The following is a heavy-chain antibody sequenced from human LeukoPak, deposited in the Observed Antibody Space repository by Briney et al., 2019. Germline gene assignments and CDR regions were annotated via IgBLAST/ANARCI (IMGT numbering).Heavy chain of an antibody. V-gene: IGHV1-69*13. D-gene: IGHD1-26*01. Sequence: SVKVSCKASGGTFSSYAISWVRQAPGQGLEWMGGIIPIFGTANYAQKFQGRVTITADESTSTAYMELSSLRSEDTAVYYCARDREVGATKFGYWGQGTLVTVSS. J-gene: IGHJ4*02. CDR1: GGTFSSYA. CDR2: IIPIFGTA. CDR3: ARDREVGATKFGY.